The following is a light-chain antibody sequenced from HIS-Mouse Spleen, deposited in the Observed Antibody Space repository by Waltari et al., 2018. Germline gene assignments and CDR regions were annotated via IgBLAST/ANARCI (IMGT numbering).Light chain of an antibody. V-gene: IGLV2-11*01. CDR1: SRDGGGYNY. CDR3: CSYAGSYTGV. CDR2: DVS. Sequence: QSALTQPRSVSGSPGQSVPIPCTGTSRDGGGYNYAPCYPQHPGKAPKLMIYDVSKRPSGVPDRFSGSKSGNTASLTISGLQAEDEADYYCCSYAGSYTGVFGTGTKVTVL. J-gene: IGLJ1*01.